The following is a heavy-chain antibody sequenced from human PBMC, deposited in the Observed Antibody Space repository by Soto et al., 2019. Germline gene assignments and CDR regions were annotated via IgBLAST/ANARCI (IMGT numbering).Heavy chain of an antibody. CDR1: GFTFSSYG. V-gene: IGHV3-33*01. D-gene: IGHD4-17*01. Sequence: HPGGSLRLSCAASGFTFSSYGMHWVRQAPGKGLEWAAVIWYDGSNKYYADSVKGRFTISRDNSKNTLYLQMNSLRAEDTAVYYCARPTRMGDYIEDYYYYGMDVWGQGTTVTVSS. CDR2: IWYDGSNK. J-gene: IGHJ6*02. CDR3: ARPTRMGDYIEDYYYYGMDV.